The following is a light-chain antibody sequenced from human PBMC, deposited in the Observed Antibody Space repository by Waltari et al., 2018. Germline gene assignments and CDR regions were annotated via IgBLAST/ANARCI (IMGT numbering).Light chain of an antibody. CDR3: QQYNDWPPYT. J-gene: IGKJ2*01. CDR2: DAS. Sequence: EIFLPQSPATLSLSPGERATLPCRASQRVSSYLAWYQQKPGQAPRLLIYDASTRATGSPARFSGSGSGTDFTLTISSLEPEDFAVYYCQQYNDWPPYTFGQGTKLEIK. CDR1: QRVSSY. V-gene: IGKV3-11*01.